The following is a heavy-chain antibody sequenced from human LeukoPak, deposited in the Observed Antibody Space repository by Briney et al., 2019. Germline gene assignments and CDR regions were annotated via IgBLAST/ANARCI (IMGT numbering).Heavy chain of an antibody. CDR1: GFTVSSNS. D-gene: IGHD1-1*01. CDR2: IYSGGST. J-gene: IGHJ4*02. V-gene: IGHV3-66*01. CDR3: ARGRPDWNDHFDY. Sequence: PGGSLRLSCAASGFTVSSNSMSWVRQAPGKRLEWVSVIYSGGSTYYADSVKGRFTISRDNSKNTLYLQMNSLRAEDTAVYYCARGRPDWNDHFDYWGQGTLVTVSS.